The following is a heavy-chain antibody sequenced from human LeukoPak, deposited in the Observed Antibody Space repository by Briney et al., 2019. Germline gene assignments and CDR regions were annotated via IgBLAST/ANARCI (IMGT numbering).Heavy chain of an antibody. Sequence: PGGSLRLSCAASGFTFSSYGMHWVRQAPGKGLEWVAFIRYDGSNKYYADSVEGRFTISRDNSKNTLYLQMNSLRAEDTAVYYCALDYGDYTPLGYWGQGTLVTVSS. V-gene: IGHV3-30*02. CDR2: IRYDGSNK. CDR3: ALDYGDYTPLGY. D-gene: IGHD4-17*01. CDR1: GFTFSSYG. J-gene: IGHJ4*02.